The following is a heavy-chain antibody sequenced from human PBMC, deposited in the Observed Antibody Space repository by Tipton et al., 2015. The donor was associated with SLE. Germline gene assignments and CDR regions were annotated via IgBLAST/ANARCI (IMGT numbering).Heavy chain of an antibody. J-gene: IGHJ5*02. CDR1: GGSISSYY. CDR3: ARGYCSGGSCHGGYNWFDP. Sequence: TLSLTCTVSGGSISSYYWSWIRQPPGKGLEWIGYIYYSGSTNYNPSLKSRVTISVDTSKNQLSLKLSSVTAADTAVYYCARGYCSGGSCHGGYNWFDPWGQGTLVTVSS. CDR2: IYYSGST. V-gene: IGHV4-59*08. D-gene: IGHD2-15*01.